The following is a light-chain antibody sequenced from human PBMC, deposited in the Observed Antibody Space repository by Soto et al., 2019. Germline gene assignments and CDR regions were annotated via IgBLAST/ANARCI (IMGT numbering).Light chain of an antibody. Sequence: QSVLTQPPSVSGAPGQRVTISCTGSSSNIGAGYDVHWYQQLPGTAPKLLIYGNSNRPSGGPDRFSGSKSGTSASLAITGLQAEDEADYYCQSYDSSLSGFLYVFGTGTKVTVL. CDR2: GNS. V-gene: IGLV1-40*01. J-gene: IGLJ1*01. CDR3: QSYDSSLSGFLYV. CDR1: SSNIGAGYD.